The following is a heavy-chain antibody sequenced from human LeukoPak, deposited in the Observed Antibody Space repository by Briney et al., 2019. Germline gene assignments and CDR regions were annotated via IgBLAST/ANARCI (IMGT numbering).Heavy chain of an antibody. J-gene: IGHJ4*02. CDR1: GDSVSSNSVA. Sequence: SQTLSLTCDISGDSVSSNSVAWSWIRQSPSRGLEWLGRTYYRSKWYSDYGVSVRGRITVSPDTSKNQFSLKLSSVSAADTAVYYCARSIAAAAGTGFDYWGQGTLVTVSS. CDR3: ARSIAAAAGTGFDY. D-gene: IGHD6-13*01. CDR2: TYYRSKWYS. V-gene: IGHV6-1*01.